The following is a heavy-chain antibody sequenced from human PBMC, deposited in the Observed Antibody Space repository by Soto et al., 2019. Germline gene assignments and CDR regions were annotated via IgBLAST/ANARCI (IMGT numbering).Heavy chain of an antibody. CDR1: GGSISSYY. CDR2: IYYSGST. J-gene: IGHJ6*02. CDR3: ARLGGIAVAGTFYYYGMDV. Sequence: SETLSLTCTVSGGSISSYYWSWIRQPPGRGLEWIGYIYYSGSTNYNPSLKSRVTISVDTSKNQFSLKLSSVTAADTAVYYCARLGGIAVAGTFYYYGMDVWGQGTTVTVSS. D-gene: IGHD6-19*01. V-gene: IGHV4-59*08.